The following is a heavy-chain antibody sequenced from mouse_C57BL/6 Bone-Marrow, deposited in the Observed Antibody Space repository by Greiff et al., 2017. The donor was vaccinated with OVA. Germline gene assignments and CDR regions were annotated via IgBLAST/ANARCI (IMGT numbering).Heavy chain of an antibody. J-gene: IGHJ4*01. V-gene: IGHV1-62-2*01. CDR2: FYPGSGSI. CDR3: ERDERGAYYYGSPMDY. Sequence: VQLQQSGAELVKPGASVKLSCKASGYTFTEYTIHWVKQRSGQGLEWIGWFYPGSGSIKYTETFKDKATLTADKSSSTVYMEISRLTSEDSAVYLCERDERGAYYYGSPMDYWGQETSVTVSS. D-gene: IGHD1-1*01. CDR1: GYTFTEYT.